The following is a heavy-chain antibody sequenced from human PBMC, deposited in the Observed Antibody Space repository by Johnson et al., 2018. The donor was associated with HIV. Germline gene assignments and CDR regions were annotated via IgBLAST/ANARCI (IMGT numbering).Heavy chain of an antibody. D-gene: IGHD3-16*01. CDR2: ISESGTTI. Sequence: QVQLVESGGGLVKPGGSLRLSCAASGFTFSDYYMSWIRQAPGKGLEWVSYISESGTTIYYADSVKGRFTISRDNAKNSLYLQMNSLRAEDTALYYCARGGSMWGRLVLGEKGGAFDIWGQGTMVTVSS. J-gene: IGHJ3*02. CDR3: ARGGSMWGRLVLGEKGGAFDI. CDR1: GFTFSDYY. V-gene: IGHV3-11*04.